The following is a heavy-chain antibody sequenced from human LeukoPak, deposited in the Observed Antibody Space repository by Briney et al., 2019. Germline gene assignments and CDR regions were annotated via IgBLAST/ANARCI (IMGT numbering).Heavy chain of an antibody. CDR2: IYYSGST. CDR3: ARVGTTFVSAFDI. Sequence: SETLSLTCTVSGGSISSNSYYWGWIRQPPGKGLEWIGSIYYSGSTYYNPSLKSRVTISVDTSKNQFSLKLSSVTAADTAVYYCARVGTTFVSAFDIWGQGTMVTVSS. CDR1: GGSISSNSYY. V-gene: IGHV4-39*01. J-gene: IGHJ3*02. D-gene: IGHD3-10*02.